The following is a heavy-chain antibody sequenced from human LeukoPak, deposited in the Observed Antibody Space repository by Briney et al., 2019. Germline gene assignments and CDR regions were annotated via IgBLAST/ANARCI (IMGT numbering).Heavy chain of an antibody. CDR1: GFTFSSYS. CDR2: ISSSSYI. V-gene: IGHV3-21*01. D-gene: IGHD6-6*01. Sequence: PGGSLRLSCAASGFTFSSYSMNWVRQAPGKGLEWVSSISSSSYIYYADSVKGRFTISRDNAKNSLYLQMNSLRAEDTAVYYCARVGSSSSGDDYWGQGTLVTVSS. CDR3: ARVGSSSSGDDY. J-gene: IGHJ4*02.